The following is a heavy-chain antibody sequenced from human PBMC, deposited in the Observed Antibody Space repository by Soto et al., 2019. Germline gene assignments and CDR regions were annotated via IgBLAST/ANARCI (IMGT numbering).Heavy chain of an antibody. V-gene: IGHV3-30-3*01. CDR2: ISYDGSNK. J-gene: IGHJ4*02. Sequence: GGSLRLSCAASGFTFSSYAMHWVRQAPGKGLEWVAVISYDGSNKYYADSVKGRFTISRDNSKNTLYLQMNSLRAEDTAVYYCARTHAMEQQLIDYWGQGTLVTVSS. D-gene: IGHD6-13*01. CDR1: GFTFSSYA. CDR3: ARTHAMEQQLIDY.